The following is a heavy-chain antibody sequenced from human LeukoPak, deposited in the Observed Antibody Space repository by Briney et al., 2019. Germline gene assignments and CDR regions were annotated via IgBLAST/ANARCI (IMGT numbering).Heavy chain of an antibody. CDR2: IIPIFGTA. V-gene: IGHV1-69*13. Sequence: SVKVSCKASGGTISSYAISWVRQAPGQGLEWMGGIIPIFGTANYAQKFQGRVTITADESTSTAYMELSSLRSEDTAVYYCASGGVSGYDFDYWGQGTLVTVSS. D-gene: IGHD5-12*01. CDR3: ASGGVSGYDFDY. CDR1: GGTISSYA. J-gene: IGHJ4*02.